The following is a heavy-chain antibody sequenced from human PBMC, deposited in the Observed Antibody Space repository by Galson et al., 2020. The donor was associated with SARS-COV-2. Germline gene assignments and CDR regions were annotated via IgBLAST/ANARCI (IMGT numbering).Heavy chain of an antibody. J-gene: IGHJ5*02. CDR2: IYNGGTT. V-gene: IGHV4-59*01. CDR3: ARGGVLVRGVDWFDP. Sequence: ASETLSLTCTVSGGSISSYYWSWIRQFPGKGLEWIGYIYNGGTTNFNPSLKSRVTILLDTSKNQFPLRLTAVTAADTAVYYCARGGVLVRGVDWFDPWGQGTLVTGSS. CDR1: GGSISSYY. D-gene: IGHD3-10*01.